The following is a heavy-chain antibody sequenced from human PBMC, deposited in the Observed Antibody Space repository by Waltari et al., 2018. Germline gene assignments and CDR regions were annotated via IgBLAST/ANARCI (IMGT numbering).Heavy chain of an antibody. CDR3: ARINRLRNWYFDL. CDR1: GFTFSRYW. V-gene: IGHV3-74*01. J-gene: IGHJ2*01. D-gene: IGHD2-21*01. CDR2: TNSDGSST. Sequence: EVQLVESGGGLVQPGGSLRLSCPASGFTFSRYWMHWVRQPPGKGLVWVSRTNSDGSSTSYADSVKGRFTISRDNAKSTVYLQMNSLRAEDTAVYYCARINRLRNWYFDLWGRGTLVTVSS.